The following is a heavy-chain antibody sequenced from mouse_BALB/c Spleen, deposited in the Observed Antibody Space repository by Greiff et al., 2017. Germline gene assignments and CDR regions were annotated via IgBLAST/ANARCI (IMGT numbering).Heavy chain of an antibody. V-gene: IGHV5-17*02. CDR1: GFTFSSFG. CDR2: ISSGSSTI. Sequence: EVQGVESGGGLVQPGGSRKLSCAASGFTFSSFGMHWVRQAPAKGLEWVAYISSGSSTIYYADKMKGRITISRDNPKNTLFLQMTSLRSEDTAMYYCARSGTGYYAMDYWGQGTSVTVSS. J-gene: IGHJ4*01. CDR3: ARSGTGYYAMDY. D-gene: IGHD4-1*01.